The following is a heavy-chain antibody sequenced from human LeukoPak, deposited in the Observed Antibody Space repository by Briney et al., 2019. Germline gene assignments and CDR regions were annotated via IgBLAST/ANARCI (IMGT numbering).Heavy chain of an antibody. V-gene: IGHV1-69*05. CDR2: IIPIFGTA. D-gene: IGHD3-16*01. Sequence: ASVKVSCKASGGTFSSYAISWVQQAPGQGLEWMGGIIPIFGTANYAQKFQGRVTITTDESTSTAYMELSSLRSEDTAVYYCARDYEGWFDPWGQGTLVTVSS. CDR3: ARDYEGWFDP. J-gene: IGHJ5*02. CDR1: GGTFSSYA.